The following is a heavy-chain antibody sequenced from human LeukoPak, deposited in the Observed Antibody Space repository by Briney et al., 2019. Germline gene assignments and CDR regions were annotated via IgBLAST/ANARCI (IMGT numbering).Heavy chain of an antibody. CDR2: ISYDGSNK. CDR3: AKAKTVEVYFDY. CDR1: GFTFSSYG. Sequence: AGGSLRLSCAASGFTFSSYGMHWVRQAPGKGLEWVAVISYDGSNKYYADSVKGRFTISRDNSKNTLYLQMNSLRAEDTAVYYCAKAKTVEVYFDYWGQGTLVTVSS. D-gene: IGHD4-23*01. V-gene: IGHV3-30*18. J-gene: IGHJ4*02.